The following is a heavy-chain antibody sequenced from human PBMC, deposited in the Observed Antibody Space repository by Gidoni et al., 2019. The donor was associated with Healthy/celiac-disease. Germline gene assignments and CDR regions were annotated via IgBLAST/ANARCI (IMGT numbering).Heavy chain of an antibody. J-gene: IGHJ2*01. D-gene: IGHD2-15*01. CDR2: IYYSGST. Sequence: QVQLQESGPGLVKPSETLSLTCTVSGGSVSSGSYYWSWLRQPPGKGLEWIGYIYYSGSTNYNPSLKSRVTISVDTSKNQFSLKLSSVTAADTAVYYCARHGPRSSLGYCSGGSCYPYWYFDLWGRGTLVTVSS. CDR1: GGSVSSGSYY. CDR3: ARHGPRSSLGYCSGGSCYPYWYFDL. V-gene: IGHV4-61*01.